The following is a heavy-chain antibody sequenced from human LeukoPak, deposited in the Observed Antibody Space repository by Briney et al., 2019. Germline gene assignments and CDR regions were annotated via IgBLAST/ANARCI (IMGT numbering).Heavy chain of an antibody. V-gene: IGHV3-7*01. Sequence: PGGSLRLSCAASGFTFDNYWMSWVRQAPGKGLEWVANMNQDGSEKYYVGSVKGRFTISRDNAKNSLYLQINSLRAEDTAVYYCTRDVGGYDLHFDYWGQGTLVTVSS. CDR1: GFTFDNYW. D-gene: IGHD5-12*01. CDR3: TRDVGGYDLHFDY. CDR2: MNQDGSEK. J-gene: IGHJ4*02.